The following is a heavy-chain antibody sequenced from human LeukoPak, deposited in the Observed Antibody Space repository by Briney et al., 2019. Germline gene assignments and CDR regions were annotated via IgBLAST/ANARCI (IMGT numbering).Heavy chain of an antibody. CDR1: GGSIHSY. D-gene: IGHD3-10*01. V-gene: IGHV4-4*07. Sequence: SETLSLTCTVSGGSIHSYWSWIRQPAGKGLEWIGRISGRGTITYNPALQSRLTNSIDTSKNQFSLKLMSVTAADTAVYYCARDSGTTGEVKFDPWGQGTLVTVSS. J-gene: IGHJ5*02. CDR3: ARDSGTTGEVKFDP. CDR2: ISGRGTI.